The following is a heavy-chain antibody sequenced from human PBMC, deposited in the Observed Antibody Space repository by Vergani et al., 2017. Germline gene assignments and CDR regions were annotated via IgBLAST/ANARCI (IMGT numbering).Heavy chain of an antibody. CDR3: ARASFYGSGSYWGRGGYFDD. J-gene: IGHJ4*02. CDR2: IYYSGST. D-gene: IGHD3-10*01. CDR1: GGSISSYY. Sequence: QVQLQESGPGLVKPSETLSLTCTVSGGSISSYYWSWIRQPPGKGLEWIGYIYYSGSTNYNPSLKSRVTISVDTSTNQFSLKLSSVTAADTAVYYCARASFYGSGSYWGRGGYFDDWGQGTLVTVSS. V-gene: IGHV4-59*01.